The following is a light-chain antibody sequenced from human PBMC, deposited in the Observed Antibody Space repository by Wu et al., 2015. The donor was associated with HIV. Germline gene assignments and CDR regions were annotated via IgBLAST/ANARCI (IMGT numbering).Light chain of an antibody. Sequence: EIVLTQSPATLSLSPGERATLSCRASQSLSSTYLAWFQQKPGQAPRLLIYGASSRATGVPDRFSGSGSGTDFTLTISRLEPEDFAVYYCQQYGRSPWTFGQGTKVEIK. J-gene: IGKJ1*01. CDR2: GAS. V-gene: IGKV3-20*01. CDR1: QSLSSTY. CDR3: QQYGRSPWT.